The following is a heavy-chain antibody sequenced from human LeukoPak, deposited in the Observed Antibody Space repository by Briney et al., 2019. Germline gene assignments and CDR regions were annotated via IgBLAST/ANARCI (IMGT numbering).Heavy chain of an antibody. Sequence: SETLSLTCTVSGGXFSTYYCSWIRQPPGKGLEWIGYIYYSGSTDYNPSLKSRVTMSLDTSKNHFSLKLSSVTAADTAVFYCASWNTAMVTYDYWGQGTLVTVSS. CDR3: ASWNTAMVTYDY. D-gene: IGHD5-18*01. J-gene: IGHJ4*02. V-gene: IGHV4-59*08. CDR2: IYYSGST. CDR1: GGXFSTYY.